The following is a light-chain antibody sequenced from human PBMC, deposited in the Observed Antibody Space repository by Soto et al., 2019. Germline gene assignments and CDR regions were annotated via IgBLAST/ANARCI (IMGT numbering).Light chain of an antibody. Sequence: QSVLTQPPSVSGAPGQRVTISCTGSSSNIGAGRDVHWYQQLPGTAPKLLIYGNSNRPSGVPYRFSVSKSGASASLAISGLRADDEGDYFCQSYGTGLSGLYVFGTGTKVTVL. CDR3: QSYGTGLSGLYV. CDR2: GNS. J-gene: IGLJ1*01. CDR1: SSNIGAGRD. V-gene: IGLV1-40*01.